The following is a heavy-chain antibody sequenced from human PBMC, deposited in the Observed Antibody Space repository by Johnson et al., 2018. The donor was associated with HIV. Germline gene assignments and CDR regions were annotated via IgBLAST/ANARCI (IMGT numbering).Heavy chain of an antibody. CDR3: AKDQWSSSWTNDAFDI. D-gene: IGHD6-13*01. CDR2: MWYDGSNK. V-gene: IGHV3-33*06. J-gene: IGHJ3*02. Sequence: QVQLVESGGGVVQPAWSPRLSCAASQFTFSSYGMHWVRQAPGKGLAWVAVMWYDGSNKYYADSVKGRFTLSRDNSKNTLYLQMNRLRADDTAVYYCAKDQWSSSWTNDAFDIWGQGTMVTVSS. CDR1: QFTFSSYG.